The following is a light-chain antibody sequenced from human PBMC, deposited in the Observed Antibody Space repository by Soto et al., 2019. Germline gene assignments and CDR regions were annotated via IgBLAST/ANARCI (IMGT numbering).Light chain of an antibody. V-gene: IGKV3-15*01. CDR2: GAS. J-gene: IGKJ1*01. Sequence: EIVMTQSPATLSVSPGERATLSCRASQSGCSNLAWYQQKPGQAPRLLIYGASTRATGMPARFSGSGSGTEFTLTISSLQSEDFAIYYCQQYDNWPKTFGQGTKVDIK. CDR1: QSGCSN. CDR3: QQYDNWPKT.